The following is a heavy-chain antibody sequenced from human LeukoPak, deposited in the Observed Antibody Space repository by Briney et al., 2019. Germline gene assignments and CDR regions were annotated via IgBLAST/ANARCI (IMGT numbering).Heavy chain of an antibody. J-gene: IGHJ4*02. V-gene: IGHV3-74*01. D-gene: IGHD3-10*01. CDR2: ISNDGRST. Sequence: QPGGSLRLSCAASGFCFNSYWMHWVRQAPGSGLVWVSRISNDGRSTSFADSVEGRFTISRDNAKNTLYLQMNSLSAEDTAVYYCTRGREGNYGLFDSWGQGTLVTVSS. CDR3: TRGREGNYGLFDS. CDR1: GFCFNSYW.